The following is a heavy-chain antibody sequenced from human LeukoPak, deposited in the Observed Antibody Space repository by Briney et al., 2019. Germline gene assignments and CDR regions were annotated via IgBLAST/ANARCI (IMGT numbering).Heavy chain of an antibody. CDR1: GYSFTSYW. V-gene: IGHV5-51*01. D-gene: IGHD3-22*01. CDR3: ARQRQWFPYAFDI. Sequence: GESLRISCKGSGYSFTSYWIGWVRQLPGKGLEWMGIIYPDDSDIKYSPSFQGQVTISADKSISTAYLQWSSLKASDTAMYYCARQRQWFPYAFDIWGQGTMVTVSS. CDR2: IYPDDSDI. J-gene: IGHJ3*02.